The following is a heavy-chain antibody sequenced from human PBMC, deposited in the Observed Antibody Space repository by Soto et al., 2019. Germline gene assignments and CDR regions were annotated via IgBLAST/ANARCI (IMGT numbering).Heavy chain of an antibody. J-gene: IGHJ5*02. D-gene: IGHD3-3*01. CDR1: GYTFTSYA. CDR2: INAGNGNT. CDR3: AREALPFLEWLLSTNWSDP. Sequence: ASVKVSCKASGYTFTSYAMHWVRQAPGQRLEWMGWINAGNGNTKYSQKFQGRVTITRDTSASTAYMELSSLRSEDTAVYYCAREALPFLEWLLSTNWSDPWGKGPLVTVSS. V-gene: IGHV1-3*01.